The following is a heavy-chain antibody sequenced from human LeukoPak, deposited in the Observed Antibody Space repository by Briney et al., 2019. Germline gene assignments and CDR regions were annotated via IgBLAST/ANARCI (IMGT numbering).Heavy chain of an antibody. V-gene: IGHV1-69*06. CDR3: ARVPHYGDYGADY. CDR1: GGTFSSYA. D-gene: IGHD4-17*01. J-gene: IGHJ4*02. CDR2: IIPIFGTA. Sequence: SAKVSCKASGGTFSSYAISWVRQAPGQGLEWMGGIIPIFGTANYAQKFQGRVTITADKSTSTAYMELSSLRSEDTAVYYCARVPHYGDYGADYWGQGTLVTVSS.